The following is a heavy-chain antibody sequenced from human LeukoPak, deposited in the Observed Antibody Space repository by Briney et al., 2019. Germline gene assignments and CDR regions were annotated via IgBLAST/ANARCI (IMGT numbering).Heavy chain of an antibody. Sequence: ASVKVSCKASGYTFTSYDINWVRQATGQGLEWMGWMNPNSGNTGYAQKFQGRVTMTRDTSTSTVYMELSSLRSEDTAVYYCARDFTRSASRSSGWYPDWGQGTLVTVSS. CDR3: ARDFTRSASRSSGWYPD. J-gene: IGHJ4*02. D-gene: IGHD6-19*01. CDR2: MNPNSGNT. CDR1: GYTFTSYD. V-gene: IGHV1-8*01.